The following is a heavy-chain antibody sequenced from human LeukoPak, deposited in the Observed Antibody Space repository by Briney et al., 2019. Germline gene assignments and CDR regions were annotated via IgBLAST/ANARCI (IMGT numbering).Heavy chain of an antibody. CDR2: ISGSGGST. CDR1: GFTFSSHW. Sequence: GGSLRLSCAASGFTFSSHWMHWVRHAPGKGLVWVSAISGSGGSTYYADSVKGRFTISRDNSKDTLFLQMNSLRAEDTAVYYCAKGVVGAGSAAAAGYFDFWGQGTLVTVSS. V-gene: IGHV3-23*01. D-gene: IGHD1-26*01. CDR3: AKGVVGAGSAAAAGYFDF. J-gene: IGHJ4*02.